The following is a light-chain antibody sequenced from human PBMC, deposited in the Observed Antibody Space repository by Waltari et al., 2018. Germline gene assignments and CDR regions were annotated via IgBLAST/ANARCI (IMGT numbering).Light chain of an antibody. CDR1: QSVSTF. J-gene: IGKJ1*01. CDR3: QQFGSSPRT. Sequence: EIVLTQSPGTLSLSPGERATLSCRASQSVSTFLAWYQQKPGQAPRLIIYGTSSRATGIPDRFSGSGSGTDFTLTVSRLEPEDFAVYYYQQFGSSPRTFGQGTKVEIK. CDR2: GTS. V-gene: IGKV3-20*01.